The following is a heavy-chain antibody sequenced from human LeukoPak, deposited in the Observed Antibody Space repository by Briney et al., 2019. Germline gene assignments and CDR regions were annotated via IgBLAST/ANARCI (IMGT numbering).Heavy chain of an antibody. CDR1: GGSISSSSYY. J-gene: IGHJ5*02. D-gene: IGHD2-2*02. CDR3: AGTYRLRRFDP. CDR2: IYSSGST. V-gene: IGHV4-61*05. Sequence: PSETLSLTCTVSGGSISSSSYYWGWIRQPPGKGLEWIGYIYSSGSTNYNPSLKSRVTISVDTSKNQFSLRLSSVTAADTAVYYCAGTYRLRRFDPWGQGTLVTVSS.